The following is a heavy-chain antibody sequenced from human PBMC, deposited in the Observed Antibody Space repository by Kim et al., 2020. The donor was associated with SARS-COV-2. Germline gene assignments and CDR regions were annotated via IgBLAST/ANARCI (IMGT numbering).Heavy chain of an antibody. D-gene: IGHD3-3*01. Sequence: LKSRVTISVDTSKNQFSLKLSSATAADTAVYYCARANYDFWSGYWGYFDYWGQGTLVTVSS. J-gene: IGHJ4*02. CDR3: ARANYDFWSGYWGYFDY. V-gene: IGHV4-31*02.